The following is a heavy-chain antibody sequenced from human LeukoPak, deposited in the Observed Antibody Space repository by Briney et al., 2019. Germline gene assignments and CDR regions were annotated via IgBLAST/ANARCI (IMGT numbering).Heavy chain of an antibody. CDR3: ARDARLALDY. CDR2: IWYDGSNK. J-gene: IGHJ4*02. V-gene: IGHV3-33*01. D-gene: IGHD3-9*01. CDR1: GFTFSSYG. Sequence: PGRSLRLSCAASGFTFSSYGMPWVRQAPGKGLEWVAVIWYDGSNKYYADSVKGRFTISRDNSKNTLYLQMNSLRAEDTAVYYCARDARLALDYWGQGTLVTVSS.